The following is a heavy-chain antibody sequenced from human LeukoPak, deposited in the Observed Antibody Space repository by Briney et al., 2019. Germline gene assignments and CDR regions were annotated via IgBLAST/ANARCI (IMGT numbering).Heavy chain of an antibody. Sequence: GGSLRLSCAASGFTFDDYAMHWVRQAPGKGLEWVSGISWNSGSIGYADSVKGRFTISRDNAKNSLYLQMNSLRAEDMALYYCAKDKDYYGTWTFDYWGQGTLVTVSS. CDR1: GFTFDDYA. J-gene: IGHJ4*02. V-gene: IGHV3-9*03. CDR3: AKDKDYYGTWTFDY. CDR2: ISWNSGSI. D-gene: IGHD3-10*01.